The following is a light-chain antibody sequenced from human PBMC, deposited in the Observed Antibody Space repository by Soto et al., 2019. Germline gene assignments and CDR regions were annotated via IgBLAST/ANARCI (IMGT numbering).Light chain of an antibody. CDR1: SSDVGAYNY. V-gene: IGLV2-14*01. CDR2: EVS. Sequence: QSALNQPASVSGSPGQSITISCTGTSSDVGAYNYVSWYQQYPGKAPKLMIYEVSNGPSGDSNRFSGSKSGNTASLTISGLQAEDEADYYCSSYTTGATYVFGSGTKLTVL. CDR3: SSYTTGATYV. J-gene: IGLJ1*01.